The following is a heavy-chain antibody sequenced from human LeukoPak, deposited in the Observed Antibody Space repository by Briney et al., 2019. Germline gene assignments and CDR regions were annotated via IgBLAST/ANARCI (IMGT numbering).Heavy chain of an antibody. D-gene: IGHD1-26*01. CDR2: IYTSGST. V-gene: IGHV4-4*07. J-gene: IGHJ4*02. Sequence: SEILSLTCTVSGGPISSYYWSWIRQPAGKGLEWIGRIYTSGSTNYNPSLKSRVTISVDTSKNQFSLKVSSVTAADTAVYYCARDQEYSGSYYRYFDYWGQGALVTVS. CDR1: GGPISSYY. CDR3: ARDQEYSGSYYRYFDY.